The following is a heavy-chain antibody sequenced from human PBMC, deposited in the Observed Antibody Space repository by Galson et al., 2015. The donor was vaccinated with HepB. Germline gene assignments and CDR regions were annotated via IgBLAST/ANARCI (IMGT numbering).Heavy chain of an antibody. V-gene: IGHV3-30-3*01. J-gene: IGHJ4*02. Sequence: SLRLSCAASGFTLSSYAMHWVRQAPGKGLEWVAVISYDGSNKYYADSVKGRFTISRDNSKNTLYLQMNSLRAEDTAVYYCAKGLGPHGATYGPFDYWGQGTLVTVSS. CDR1: GFTLSSYA. CDR3: AKGLGPHGATYGPFDY. CDR2: ISYDGSNK. D-gene: IGHD1-26*01.